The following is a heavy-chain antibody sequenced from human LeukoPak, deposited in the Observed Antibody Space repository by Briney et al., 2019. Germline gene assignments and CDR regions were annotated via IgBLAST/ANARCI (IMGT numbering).Heavy chain of an antibody. D-gene: IGHD6-19*01. J-gene: IGHJ4*02. CDR2: INHSGST. CDR1: GGSFSGYY. V-gene: IGHV4-34*01. CDR3: ARRYSSGRRFDY. Sequence: SETLSLTCAVYGGSFSGYYWSWIRQPPGKGLEWIGEINHSGSTNNNPSLKSRVTTSEDTSKNQFSLKLSSVTAADTAVYYCARRYSSGRRFDYWGQGTLVTVSS.